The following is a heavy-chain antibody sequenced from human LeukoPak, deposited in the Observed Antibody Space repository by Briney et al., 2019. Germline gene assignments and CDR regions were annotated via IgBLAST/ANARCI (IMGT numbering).Heavy chain of an antibody. Sequence: GGSLRLSCAASGFTFSSYSMNWVRQAPGKGLEWVSSISSTSYIYYADSVKGRFTISRDNSRNSLYLQMNSLRDEDTAVYYCTRDPHGTVGTTREFDYWGQGTLVTVSS. J-gene: IGHJ4*02. D-gene: IGHD1-26*01. CDR1: GFTFSSYS. CDR2: ISSTSYI. V-gene: IGHV3-21*06. CDR3: TRDPHGTVGTTREFDY.